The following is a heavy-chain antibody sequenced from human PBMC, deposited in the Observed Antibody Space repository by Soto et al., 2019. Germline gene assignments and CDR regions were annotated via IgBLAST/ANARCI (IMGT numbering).Heavy chain of an antibody. J-gene: IGHJ4*02. CDR1: GFTFSSYS. V-gene: IGHV3-21*01. D-gene: IGHD2-2*01. CDR3: ARDPAYCSSTSCAIDY. CDR2: ISSSSSYI. Sequence: PGGSLRLSCAASGFTFSSYSMNWVRQAPGKGLEWVSSISSSSSYIYYADSVKGRFTISRDNAKNSLYLQMNSLRAEDTAVYYCARDPAYCSSTSCAIDYWGQGTLVTVSS.